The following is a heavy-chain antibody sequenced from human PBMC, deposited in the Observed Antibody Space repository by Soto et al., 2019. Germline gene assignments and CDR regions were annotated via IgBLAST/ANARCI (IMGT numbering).Heavy chain of an antibody. V-gene: IGHV3-21*01. CDR3: ARMRQWLADY. Sequence: NPGGSLRLSCAASGFTFSSYSMNWVRQAPGRGLEWVSSISSSSSYIYYADSVKGRFTISRDNAKNSLYLQMNSLRAEDTAVYYCARMRQWLADYWGQGTLVTVSS. J-gene: IGHJ4*02. CDR2: ISSSSSYI. CDR1: GFTFSSYS. D-gene: IGHD6-19*01.